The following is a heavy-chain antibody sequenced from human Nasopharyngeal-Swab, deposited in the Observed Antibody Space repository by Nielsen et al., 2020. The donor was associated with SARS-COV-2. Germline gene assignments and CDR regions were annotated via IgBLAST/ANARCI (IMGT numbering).Heavy chain of an antibody. CDR3: AKVGCGGDCYSGHYYYGMDV. CDR2: ISYDGSNK. V-gene: IGHV3-30*18. J-gene: IGHJ6*02. Sequence: GGSLRLSCAASGFTFSSYGMHWVRQAPGKGLEWVAVISYDGSNKYYADSVKGRFTISRDNSKNTLYLQMNSLRAEDTAVYYCAKVGCGGDCYSGHYYYGMDVWGQGTTVTVSS. CDR1: GFTFSSYG. D-gene: IGHD2-21*02.